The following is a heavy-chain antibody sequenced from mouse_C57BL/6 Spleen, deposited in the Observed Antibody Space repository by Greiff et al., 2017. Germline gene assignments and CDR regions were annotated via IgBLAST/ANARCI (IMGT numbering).Heavy chain of an antibody. Sequence: EVQLQQSGPVLVKPGASVKMSCKASGYTFTDYYMNWVKQSHGKSLEWIGVINPYNGGTSYNQKFKGKATLTVDKSSSTAYMELNSLTSEDSAVYYCTREYGKEAYYYAMDYWGQGTSVTVSS. CDR1: GYTFTDYY. CDR2: INPYNGGT. J-gene: IGHJ4*01. V-gene: IGHV1-19*01. CDR3: TREYGKEAYYYAMDY. D-gene: IGHD2-10*02.